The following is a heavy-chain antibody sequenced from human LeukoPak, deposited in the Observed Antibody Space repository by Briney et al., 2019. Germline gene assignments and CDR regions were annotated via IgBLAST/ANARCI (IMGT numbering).Heavy chain of an antibody. CDR1: GGSISSGGYY. D-gene: IGHD3-10*01. CDR3: ARAGAKDYYGSGSSH. Sequence: SQTLSLTCTVSGGSISSGGYYWSWIRQPPGKGLEWIGYIYHSGSTNYNPSLKSRVTISVDKSKNQFSLKLSSVTAADTAVYYCARAGAKDYYGSGSSHWGQGTLVTVSS. V-gene: IGHV4-30-2*01. CDR2: IYHSGST. J-gene: IGHJ4*02.